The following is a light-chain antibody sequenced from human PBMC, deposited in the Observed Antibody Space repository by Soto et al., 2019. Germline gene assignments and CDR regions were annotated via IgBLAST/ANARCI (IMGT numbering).Light chain of an antibody. CDR2: EAS. CDR3: CSYAGSDTVI. V-gene: IGLV2-23*01. J-gene: IGLJ2*01. Sequence: QAVLTQPASVSGSPGQSITISCTGTSSNVGSYNLVSWYQQHPGEAPKLMIYEASKRPSGVSNRFSGSKSGNTASLTISGLQAEDEADYYCCSYAGSDTVIFGGGTKLTVL. CDR1: SSNVGSYNL.